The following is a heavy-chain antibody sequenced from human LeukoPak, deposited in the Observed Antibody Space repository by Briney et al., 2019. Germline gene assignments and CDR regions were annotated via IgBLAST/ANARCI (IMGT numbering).Heavy chain of an antibody. CDR2: IYYSGST. D-gene: IGHD6-6*01. V-gene: IGHV4-39*07. CDR1: GGSISSSSYY. J-gene: IGHJ6*02. CDR3: ARALPRARYYYYGMDV. Sequence: SETLSLTCTVSGGSISSSSYYWGWIRQPPGKGLEWIGSIYYSGSTYYNPSLKSRVTISVDTSKNQFSLKLSSVTAADTAVYYCARALPRARYYYYGMDVWGQGTTVTVSS.